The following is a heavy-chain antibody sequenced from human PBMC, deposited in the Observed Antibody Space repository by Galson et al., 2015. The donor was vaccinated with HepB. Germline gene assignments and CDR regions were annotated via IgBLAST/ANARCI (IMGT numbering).Heavy chain of an antibody. D-gene: IGHD4-17*01. Sequence: QSGAAATKPGEFLKTSCKGSGYSFRRYWIGWVRQMPGKGLEWMGIINTGDSDIKYNPSFQGPITISADKSISTAYLQWNSLKASDTAMYYCTSGYDYGDYVPSPWGQGTLVSVSS. V-gene: IGHV5-51*01. CDR3: TSGYDYGDYVPSP. J-gene: IGHJ5*02. CDR1: GYSFRRYW. CDR2: INTGDSDI.